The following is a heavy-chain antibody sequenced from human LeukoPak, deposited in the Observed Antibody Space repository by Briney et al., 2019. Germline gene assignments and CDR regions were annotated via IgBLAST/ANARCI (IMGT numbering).Heavy chain of an antibody. J-gene: IGHJ4*02. CDR3: AKDDRYSSSWLLDY. CDR2: ISGSGGST. Sequence: GGSLRLSCAASGFTFSSYAMSWVRQAPGKGLEWVSAISGSGGSTYYADSVEGRFTISRDNSKNTLYLQMNSLRAEDTAVYYCAKDDRYSSSWLLDYWGQGTLVTVSS. D-gene: IGHD6-13*01. CDR1: GFTFSSYA. V-gene: IGHV3-23*01.